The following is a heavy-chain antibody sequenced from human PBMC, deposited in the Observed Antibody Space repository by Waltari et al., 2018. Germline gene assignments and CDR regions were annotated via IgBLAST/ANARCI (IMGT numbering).Heavy chain of an antibody. CDR1: GFTFSSYE. D-gene: IGHD6-13*01. CDR3: ARDQEHSPYSSSPNLYYYYYYGMDV. CDR2: ISSGNTI. V-gene: IGHV3-48*03. J-gene: IGHJ6*02. Sequence: EVQLVESGGGLVQPGGSLRLSCAASGFTFSSYEMNWVRQAPGKGLEWVSVISSGNTIYYADSGKGRFTNSRDNAKNSLYLQMNSLRAEDTAVYYCARDQEHSPYSSSPNLYYYYYYGMDVWGQGTTVTVSS.